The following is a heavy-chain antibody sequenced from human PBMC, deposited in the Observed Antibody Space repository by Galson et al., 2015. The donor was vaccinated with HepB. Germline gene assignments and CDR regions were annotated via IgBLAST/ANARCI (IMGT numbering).Heavy chain of an antibody. CDR3: VTTVRGINY. V-gene: IGHV3-23*01. J-gene: IGHJ4*02. D-gene: IGHD3-10*01. Sequence: SLRLSCAASGFTFNSYAMAWVRQAPGKGLAWVSVVTSGGDNTLFADSLTGPVIVPTDNSRNTLYLQTSSLRADDTAVYYCVTTVRGINYWGQGTLLTVSS. CDR2: VTSGGDNT. CDR1: GFTFNSYA.